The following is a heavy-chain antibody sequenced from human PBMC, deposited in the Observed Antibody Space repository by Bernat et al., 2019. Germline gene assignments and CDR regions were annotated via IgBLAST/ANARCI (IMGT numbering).Heavy chain of an antibody. V-gene: IGHV3-66*01. CDR3: ARVRATVISGWFDP. J-gene: IGHJ5*02. D-gene: IGHD4-17*01. CDR2: IYSGGST. Sequence: EVQLVESGGGLVQPGGSLRLSCAASGFTVSSNYMSWVRQAPGKGLEWVSVIYSGGSTYYADSVKGRFTISRDNSKNTLYLQMNSLRAEDTAVYYCARVRATVISGWFDPWGQGTLVTVSS. CDR1: GFTVSSNY.